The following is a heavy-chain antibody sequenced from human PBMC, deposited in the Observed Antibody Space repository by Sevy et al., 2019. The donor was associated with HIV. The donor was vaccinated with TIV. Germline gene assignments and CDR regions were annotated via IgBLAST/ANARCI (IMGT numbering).Heavy chain of an antibody. CDR3: ASPVVVTAISYYYGMDV. V-gene: IGHV1-2*02. Sequence: ASVKVSCKASGYTFTGYYMHWVRQAPGQGLEWMGWINPNSGGTNYAQKFQGRVTMTRDTSISTAYMELSRLGSEETAVYYCASPVVVTAISYYYGMDVWGQGTTVTVSS. CDR1: GYTFTGYY. D-gene: IGHD2-21*02. J-gene: IGHJ6*02. CDR2: INPNSGGT.